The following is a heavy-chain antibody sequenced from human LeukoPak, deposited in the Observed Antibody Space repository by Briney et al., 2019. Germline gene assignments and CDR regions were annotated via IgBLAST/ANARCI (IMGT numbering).Heavy chain of an antibody. CDR2: ISSSGSTI. V-gene: IGHV3-48*03. D-gene: IGHD2-2*01. J-gene: IGHJ4*02. CDR3: ARGDAAAADY. Sequence: PGGSLRLSCAASGFTFSSYEMNWVRQAPGKGLEWVSCISSSGSTIYYADSVKGRFTISRDNAKNSLYLQMNSLRAEDTAVYYCARGDAAAADYWGQGTLVTVSS. CDR1: GFTFSSYE.